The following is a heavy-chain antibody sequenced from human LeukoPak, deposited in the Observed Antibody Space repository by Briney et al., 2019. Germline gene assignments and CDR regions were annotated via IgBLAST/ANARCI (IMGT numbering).Heavy chain of an antibody. J-gene: IGHJ6*03. D-gene: IGHD2-2*01. CDR1: GGSFSGYY. CDR2: INHSGST. CDR3: ARGAHHYRYCSSTSCLYYYYYMDV. V-gene: IGHV4-34*01. Sequence: NPSETLSLTCAVYGGSFSGYYWSWIRQPPGKGLEWIGEINHSGSTNYNPSLKSRVTISVDTSKNQFSLKLSSVTAADTAVYYCARGAHHYRYCSSTSCLYYYYYMDVWGKGTTVTVSS.